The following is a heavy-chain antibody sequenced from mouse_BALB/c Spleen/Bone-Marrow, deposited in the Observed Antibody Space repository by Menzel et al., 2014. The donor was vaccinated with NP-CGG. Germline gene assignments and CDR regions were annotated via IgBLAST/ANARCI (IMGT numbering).Heavy chain of an antibody. J-gene: IGHJ3*01. D-gene: IGHD1-1*01. V-gene: IGHV14-3*02. CDR2: IDPANCIT. CDR1: GFHIKDTY. Sequence: VQLQQSGAELVKPGASVKLCCTASGFHIKDTYMHWVKQRPEQGLEWIGRIDPANCITKYDTKYQGKATITTDTSSNTAYLQLSSLTSEDADVYYCARYYYGTYGIAYRAQATLVT. CDR3: ARYYYGTYGIAY.